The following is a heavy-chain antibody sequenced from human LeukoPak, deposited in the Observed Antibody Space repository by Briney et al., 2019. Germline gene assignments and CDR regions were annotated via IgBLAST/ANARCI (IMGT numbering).Heavy chain of an antibody. V-gene: IGHV3-7*01. CDR3: ARSHYGDNV. J-gene: IGHJ1*01. Sequence: GGSLRLSCAASGFTFSTYAMTWVRQAQGKGLEWVANINKDGRDVSYVDSVKGRFTISRDNAKNSLYLQMNSLRVEDTAVYYCARSHYGDNVWGQGTLVTVPS. CDR2: INKDGRDV. D-gene: IGHD4-17*01. CDR1: GFTFSTYA.